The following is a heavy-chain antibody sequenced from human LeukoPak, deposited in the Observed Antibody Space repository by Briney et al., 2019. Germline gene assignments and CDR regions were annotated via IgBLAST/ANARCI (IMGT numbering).Heavy chain of an antibody. V-gene: IGHV4-4*07. CDR3: ARDRPGRYCSTISCYSASPFDP. D-gene: IGHD2-2*02. CDR2: IYTSGST. CDR1: GGSISSYY. J-gene: IGHJ5*02. Sequence: SETLSLTCTVSGGSISSYYWSWIRQPAGKGLEWIGRIYTSGSTNYNPSLKSRVTMSVDTSKNQFSLKLSSVTAADTAVYYCARDRPGRYCSTISCYSASPFDPWGQGTLVTVSS.